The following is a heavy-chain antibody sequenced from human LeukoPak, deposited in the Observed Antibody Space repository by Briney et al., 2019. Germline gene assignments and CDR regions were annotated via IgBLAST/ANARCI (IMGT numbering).Heavy chain of an antibody. CDR3: AKDGSSPYYFDY. V-gene: IGHV3-23*01. CDR2: ISGSGGST. CDR1: GSTFSSYA. Sequence: GGSLRLSCAASGSTFSSYAMSWVRQAPGKGLEWVSAISGSGGSTYYADSVKGRFTISRDNSKNTLYLQMNSLRAEDTAVYYCAKDGSSPYYFDYWGQGTLVTVSS. J-gene: IGHJ4*02. D-gene: IGHD3-10*01.